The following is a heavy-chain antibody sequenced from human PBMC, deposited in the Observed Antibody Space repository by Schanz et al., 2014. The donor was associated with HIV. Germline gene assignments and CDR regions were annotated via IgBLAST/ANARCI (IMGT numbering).Heavy chain of an antibody. D-gene: IGHD5-18*01. Sequence: EVQLVESGGGLVQPGRSLRLSCAASGFIFDDYAMHWVRQAPGKGLEWVSGITWNRETRGYAESVKGRFSISRDNAKNSLYLQMKSLTAEDTALYFCAKDRGVETGMVTNYYYGMDVWGQGTTVTVSS. CDR1: GFIFDDYA. J-gene: IGHJ6*02. V-gene: IGHV3-9*01. CDR3: AKDRGVETGMVTNYYYGMDV. CDR2: ITWNRETR.